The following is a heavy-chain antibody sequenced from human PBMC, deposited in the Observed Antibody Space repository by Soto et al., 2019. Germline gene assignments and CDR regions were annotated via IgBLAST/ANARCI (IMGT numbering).Heavy chain of an antibody. D-gene: IGHD6-13*01. V-gene: IGHV1-69*01. CDR3: ARDNMIAAAGTGYYYYGMDV. Sequence: QVQLVQSGAEVKKPGSSVKVSCKASGGTFSSYAISWVRQAPGQGLEWMGGIIPIFGTANYAQKFQGRVTITADESTSTAYMDLSSLRSEDTAVYYCARDNMIAAAGTGYYYYGMDVWGQGTTVTVSS. CDR1: GGTFSSYA. CDR2: IIPIFGTA. J-gene: IGHJ6*02.